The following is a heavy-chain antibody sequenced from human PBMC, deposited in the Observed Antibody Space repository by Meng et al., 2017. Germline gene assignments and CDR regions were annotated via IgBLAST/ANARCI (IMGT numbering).Heavy chain of an antibody. Sequence: QVPLQQWGAVLLYPAETLSLTCVVYGGSFSGYDLSWIRQPPGKGLEWIGEINHSGSTNYNPSLKSRVTISVDTSKNQFSLKLSSVTAADTAVYYCARGLRSSSWYGGYFQHWGQGTLVTVSS. CDR1: GGSFSGYD. D-gene: IGHD6-13*01. CDR2: INHSGST. CDR3: ARGLRSSSWYGGYFQH. J-gene: IGHJ1*01. V-gene: IGHV4-34*01.